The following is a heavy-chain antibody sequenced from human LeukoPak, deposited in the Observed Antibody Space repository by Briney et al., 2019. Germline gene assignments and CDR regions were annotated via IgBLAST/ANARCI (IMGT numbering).Heavy chain of an antibody. V-gene: IGHV4-38-2*02. CDR1: GYSISSGYY. CDR2: MYHSGST. J-gene: IGHJ4*02. D-gene: IGHD2-2*01. CDR3: ARGSIFDY. Sequence: TSETLSLTCTVSGYSISSGYYWTWIRQPPGKGLEWIGSMYHSGSTYSNPSLKSRFTISVDTSKNQFSLKLSSVTAADTAVYYCARGSIFDYWGQGTLVTVSS.